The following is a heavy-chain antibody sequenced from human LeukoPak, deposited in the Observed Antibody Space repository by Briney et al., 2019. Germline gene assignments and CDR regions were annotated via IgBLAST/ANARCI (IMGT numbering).Heavy chain of an antibody. CDR3: AKVGSSWSLLGS. Sequence: GESLRLSCAASGFTFSSYAMSWVRQAPGKGLEWVSAISGSGGSTYYADSVKGRFTISRDDSKNTLYLQMDSLRAEDTAVYYCAKVGSSWSLLGSWGQGTLVTVSS. CDR1: GFTFSSYA. V-gene: IGHV3-23*01. J-gene: IGHJ5*01. D-gene: IGHD6-13*01. CDR2: ISGSGGST.